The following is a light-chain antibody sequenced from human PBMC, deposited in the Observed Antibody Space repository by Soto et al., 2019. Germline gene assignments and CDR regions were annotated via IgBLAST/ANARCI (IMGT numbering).Light chain of an antibody. CDR1: QKVRSN. J-gene: IGKJ1*01. CDR2: GAS. CDR3: QHYHFWLWT. V-gene: IGKV3-15*01. Sequence: EMVKMQSPETLSVAPEDRSTLSSKPKQKVRSNLAWYQQKPGQAPRLLIYGASTRATGIPARFSGSGSGTEFTLTISSLQSEDFPVYYCQHYHFWLWTFGQGTKVDIK.